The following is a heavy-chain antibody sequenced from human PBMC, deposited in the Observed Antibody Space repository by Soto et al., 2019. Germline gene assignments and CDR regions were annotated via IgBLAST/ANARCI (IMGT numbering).Heavy chain of an antibody. V-gene: IGHV3-21*01. CDR2: ISSSSSNI. J-gene: IGHJ5*01. CDR1: GFSLSSYT. CDR3: ARLLGPPKGWFDS. Sequence: PGGSLRLSCAASGFSLSSYTLNWVRQAPGKGLEWVSSISSSSSNIYYADSVKGRFTISRDNAKNSLDLQTNSLRAEDTAVYYCARLLGPPKGWFDSWGQGTLVTVSS.